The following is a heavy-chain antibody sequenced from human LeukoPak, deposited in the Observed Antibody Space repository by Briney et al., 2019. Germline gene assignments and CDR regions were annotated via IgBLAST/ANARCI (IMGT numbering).Heavy chain of an antibody. CDR2: IYIKST. V-gene: IGHV4-59*01. J-gene: IGHJ4*02. D-gene: IGHD6-19*01. Sequence: PSGTLSLTCTVSGGSISTFSWSWIRQFPGKGLEWIGSIYIKSTNYNPSLKSRVAISVDTSKNQFSLRLDSVTTADTAVYYCARDTTVASGMQYWGQGTLVTVSS. CDR1: GGSISTFS. CDR3: ARDTTVASGMQY.